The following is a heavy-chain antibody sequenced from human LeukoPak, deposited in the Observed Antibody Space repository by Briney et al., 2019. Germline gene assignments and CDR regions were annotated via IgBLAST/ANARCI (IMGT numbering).Heavy chain of an antibody. J-gene: IGHJ5*02. D-gene: IGHD3-3*01. CDR1: GFTFRSYW. CDR3: ARGITIFGVLRSPWFDP. Sequence: PGGSLRLSCAVSGFTFRSYWMHWVRQAPGKGLVWVSRLNSDGSNTSYADSVKGRFTISRDNAKNTLYLQMNGLRVEDSAVYYCARGITIFGVLRSPWFDPWGQGTLVTVSS. CDR2: LNSDGSNT. V-gene: IGHV3-74*01.